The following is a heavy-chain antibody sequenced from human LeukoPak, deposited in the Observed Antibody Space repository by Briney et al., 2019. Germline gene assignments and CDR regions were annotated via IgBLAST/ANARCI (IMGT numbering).Heavy chain of an antibody. CDR3: ARDGRFGELWGRYYYYMDV. CDR2: IYTSGST. CDR1: GGSISSYY. Sequence: SETLSLTCIVSGGSISSYYWSWIRQPAGKGLEWIGRIYTSGSTNYNPSLKSRVTMSVDTSKNQFSLKLSSVTAADTAVYYCARDGRFGELWGRYYYYMDVWGKGTTVTVSS. V-gene: IGHV4-4*07. J-gene: IGHJ6*03. D-gene: IGHD3-10*01.